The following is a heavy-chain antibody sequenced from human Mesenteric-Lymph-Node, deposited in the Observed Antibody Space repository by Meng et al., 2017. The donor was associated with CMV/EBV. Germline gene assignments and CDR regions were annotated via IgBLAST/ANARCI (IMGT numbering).Heavy chain of an antibody. J-gene: IGHJ4*02. CDR3: ARGGTIFGVPL. D-gene: IGHD3-3*01. V-gene: IGHV4-59*01. CDR2: IYYTGRT. CDR1: GGSISSYY. Sequence: GSLRLSCTVSGGSISSYYWSWIRQPPGKGLESSGYIYYTGRTNYNPSLKSRVTISVDTSKNQFSLKLSSVTAADTAVYYCARGGTIFGVPLWGQGTLVTVSS.